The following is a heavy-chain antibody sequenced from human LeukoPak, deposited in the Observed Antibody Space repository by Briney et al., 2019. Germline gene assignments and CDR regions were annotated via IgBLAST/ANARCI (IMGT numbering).Heavy chain of an antibody. Sequence: SETLSLTCAVSGGSISSGGYSWSWIRQPPGKGLEWIGYIYHNGNTYYSPSLKSRVTISVDRPKNQLSLKLSSVTAADTAMYYCASGGYSYGFDYWGQGTLVTVSS. CDR3: ASGGYSYGFDY. CDR2: IYHNGNT. J-gene: IGHJ4*02. CDR1: GGSISSGGYS. D-gene: IGHD5-18*01. V-gene: IGHV4-30-2*01.